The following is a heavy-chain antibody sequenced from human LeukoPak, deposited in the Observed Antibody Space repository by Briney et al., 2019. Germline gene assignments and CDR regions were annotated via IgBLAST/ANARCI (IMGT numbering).Heavy chain of an antibody. J-gene: IGHJ4*02. CDR1: GYTFTSYY. D-gene: IGHD6-13*01. Sequence: ASVKVSCKASGYTFTSYYMHWVRQAPGQGLEWMGIINPSGGSTSYAQKFQGRVTMTRNTSISTAYMELSSLRSEDTAVYYCARGKKTGYSSSWYFDYWGQGTLVTVSS. V-gene: IGHV1-46*01. CDR2: INPSGGST. CDR3: ARGKKTGYSSSWYFDY.